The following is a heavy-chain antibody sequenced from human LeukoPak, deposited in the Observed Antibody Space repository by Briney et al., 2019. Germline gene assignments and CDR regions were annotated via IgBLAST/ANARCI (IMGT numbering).Heavy chain of an antibody. CDR1: GGSMSYYY. V-gene: IGHV4-59*12. CDR3: ARGLGDGYFFDY. J-gene: IGHJ4*02. Sequence: PSETLSLTCTVSGGSMSYYYWNWIRQSPGKGLEWIGYIYYSGSTKYNPSLKSRVSISVDTPKNQFSLKVTSVTAADTAVYYCARGLGDGYFFDYWGQGTLVTVSS. CDR2: IYYSGST. D-gene: IGHD5-24*01.